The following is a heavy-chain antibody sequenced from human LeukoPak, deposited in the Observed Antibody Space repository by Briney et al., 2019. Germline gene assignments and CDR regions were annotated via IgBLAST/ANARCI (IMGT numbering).Heavy chain of an antibody. J-gene: IGHJ4*02. D-gene: IGHD3-10*01. Sequence: KTSETLPLTCAVYGGSFSGYYWSWIRQPPGKGLEWIGEINHSGSTNYNPSLKSRVTISVDTSKNQFSLKLSSVTAADTAVYYCARGLVRVNFDYWGQGTLVTVSS. CDR1: GGSFSGYY. CDR3: ARGLVRVNFDY. CDR2: INHSGST. V-gene: IGHV4-34*01.